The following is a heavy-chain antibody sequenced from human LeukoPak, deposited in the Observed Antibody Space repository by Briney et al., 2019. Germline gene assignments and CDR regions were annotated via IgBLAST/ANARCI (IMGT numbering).Heavy chain of an antibody. D-gene: IGHD1-26*01. CDR2: INPSGGST. Sequence: ASVKVSSKASGYTFTSYYIHWVRQAPGQGLEWMGIINPSGGSTNYAQKFQGRVTMTRDTSTSTVYMELSSLRSEDSAVYYCARDSSDGDMSSGSYYEYFQHWGQGTLVTVSS. CDR3: ARDSSDGDMSSGSYYEYFQH. J-gene: IGHJ1*01. CDR1: GYTFTSYY. V-gene: IGHV1-46*01.